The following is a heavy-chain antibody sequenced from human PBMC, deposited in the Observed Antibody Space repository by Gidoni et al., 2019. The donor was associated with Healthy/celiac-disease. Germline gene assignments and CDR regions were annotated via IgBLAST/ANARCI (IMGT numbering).Heavy chain of an antibody. D-gene: IGHD6-13*01. CDR2: INHSGST. CDR1: GGSFSGYY. CDR3: ARGLSYSSSWYGVGY. J-gene: IGHJ4*02. Sequence: YGGSFSGYYWSWIRQPPGKGLEWIGEINHSGSTNYNPSLKSRVTISVDTSKNQFSLKLSSVTAADTAVYYWARGLSYSSSWYGVGYWGQGTLVTVSS. V-gene: IGHV4-34*01.